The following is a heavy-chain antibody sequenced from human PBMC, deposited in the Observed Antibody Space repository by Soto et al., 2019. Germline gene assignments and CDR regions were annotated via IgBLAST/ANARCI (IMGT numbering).Heavy chain of an antibody. CDR2: ISSSSYI. Sequence: PGGSLRLSCAASGFTFSTYTMNWVRQAPGEGLEWVSSISSSSYIYYADSVKGRFTISRDNAKNSLYLQMNSLRAEDTAVYFCARGYCTTAACYYYFDSWGQGTLVTVSS. V-gene: IGHV3-21*01. J-gene: IGHJ4*02. CDR1: GFTFSTYT. CDR3: ARGYCTTAACYYYFDS. D-gene: IGHD2-8*01.